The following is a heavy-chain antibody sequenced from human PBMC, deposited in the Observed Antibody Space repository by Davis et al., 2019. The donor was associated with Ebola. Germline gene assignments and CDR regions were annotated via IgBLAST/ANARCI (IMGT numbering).Heavy chain of an antibody. CDR1: GYIFTNYG. V-gene: IGHV1-18*01. CDR3: ARGRSPYYYGLDV. D-gene: IGHD6-6*01. Sequence: ASVKVSCKASGYIFTNYGVSWLRQAPGQGLEWMGWISAYNGHTKYAQKFQDRVTMTTDTTTSTAYMELRSLRFDDTAVYYCARGRSPYYYGLDVWGQGTTVTVSS. CDR2: ISAYNGHT. J-gene: IGHJ6*02.